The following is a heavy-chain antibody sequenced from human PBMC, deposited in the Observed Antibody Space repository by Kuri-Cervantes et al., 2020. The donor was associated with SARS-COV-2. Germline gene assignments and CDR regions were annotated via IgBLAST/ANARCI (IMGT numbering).Heavy chain of an antibody. J-gene: IGHJ2*01. Sequence: GGSLRLSCAASGFTFSSYTMSWVRQAPGKGLEWVSGISGSGGGTYYADSVKGRFTISRDNSKDTLFLQMNSLRAEDTAVYYCAKDQAAFGLWGRGTLVTVSS. D-gene: IGHD6-25*01. CDR3: AKDQAAFGL. CDR2: ISGSGGGT. V-gene: IGHV3-23*01. CDR1: GFTFSSYT.